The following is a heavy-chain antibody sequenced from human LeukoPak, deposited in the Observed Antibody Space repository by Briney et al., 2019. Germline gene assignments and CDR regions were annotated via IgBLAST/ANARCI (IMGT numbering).Heavy chain of an antibody. J-gene: IGHJ6*03. CDR2: INHSGST. Sequence: SEALSLTCAVYGGSFSGYYWSWIRQPPGKGLEWIGEINHSGSTNYNPSLKSRVTISVDTSNNQFSLKLSSVTAADTAVYYCARRYSGYDYGASYYYYMDVWGKGTTVTVSS. V-gene: IGHV4-34*01. CDR3: ARRYSGYDYGASYYYYMDV. CDR1: GGSFSGYY. D-gene: IGHD5-12*01.